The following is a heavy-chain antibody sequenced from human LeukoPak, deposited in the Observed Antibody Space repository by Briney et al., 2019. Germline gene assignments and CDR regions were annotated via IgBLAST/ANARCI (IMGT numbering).Heavy chain of an antibody. J-gene: IGHJ4*02. V-gene: IGHV3-23*01. CDR2: ITGRGGST. CDR3: AARYGGPYYFDY. Sequence: GGSLRLSCAASGFTFSNYNMNWVRQAPGKGLEWVSSITGRGGSTYYADSVKGRFTISRDNSKNTVYLQMNSLRAEDTAVYYCAARYGGPYYFDYWGRGTLVTVSS. CDR1: GFTFSNYN. D-gene: IGHD3-16*01.